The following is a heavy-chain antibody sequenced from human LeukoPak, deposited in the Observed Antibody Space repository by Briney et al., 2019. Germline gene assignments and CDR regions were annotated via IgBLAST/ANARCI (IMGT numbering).Heavy chain of an antibody. V-gene: IGHV1-24*01. CDR1: GYTLTELS. CDR2: FDPEDGET. J-gene: IGHJ3*02. CDR3: ETTPSTYGAFDI. Sequence: ASVKVSCKVSGYTLTELSMHWVRQAPGKGLEWMGGFDPEDGETIYAQKFQGRVTMTEDTSTDTAYMELSSLRSEDTAVYYCETTPSTYGAFDIWGQGTMVTVSS. D-gene: IGHD2-2*01.